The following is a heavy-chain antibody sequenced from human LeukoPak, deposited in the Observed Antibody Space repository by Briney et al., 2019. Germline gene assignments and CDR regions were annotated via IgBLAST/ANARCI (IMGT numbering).Heavy chain of an antibody. CDR1: GFTFSSYE. D-gene: IGHD1-7*01. V-gene: IGHV3-48*03. CDR2: ISSSGSTI. J-gene: IGHJ4*02. Sequence: GGSLRLSCAASGFTFSSYEMNWVRQAPGKGLEWVSYISSSGSTIYYADSVKGRFTISRDNAKNSLYLQMNSLRAEDTAVYYCARDGGITGTDLWGQGTLVTVSS. CDR3: ARDGGITGTDL.